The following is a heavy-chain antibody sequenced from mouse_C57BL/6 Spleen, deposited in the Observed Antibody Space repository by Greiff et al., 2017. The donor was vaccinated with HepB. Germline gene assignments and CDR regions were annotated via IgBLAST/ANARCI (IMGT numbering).Heavy chain of an antibody. J-gene: IGHJ2*01. V-gene: IGHV5-9*01. Sequence: EVKLMESGGGLVKPGGSLKLSCAASGFTFSSYTMSWVRQTPEKRLEWVATISGGGGNTYYPDSVKGRFTISRDNAKNTLYLQMSSLRSEDTALYYCARHDGYYVFDYWGQGTTLTVSS. CDR3: ARHDGYYVFDY. D-gene: IGHD2-3*01. CDR2: ISGGGGNT. CDR1: GFTFSSYT.